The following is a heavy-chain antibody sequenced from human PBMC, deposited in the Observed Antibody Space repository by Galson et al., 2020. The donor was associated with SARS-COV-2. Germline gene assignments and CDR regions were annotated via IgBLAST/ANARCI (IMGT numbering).Heavy chain of an antibody. CDR2: ISGSGGST. Sequence: GGSLRLSCAASGFTLTSYSMNWVRQAPGKGLEWVSTISGSGGSTHYADPVKGRFTISRDNSKNTLYLQMNSLRAEDTAIYYRAKDQSRTGTNFDCWGQGNLVTVSS. J-gene: IGHJ4*02. CDR1: GFTLTSYS. D-gene: IGHD7-27*01. V-gene: IGHV3-23*01. CDR3: AKDQSRTGTNFDC.